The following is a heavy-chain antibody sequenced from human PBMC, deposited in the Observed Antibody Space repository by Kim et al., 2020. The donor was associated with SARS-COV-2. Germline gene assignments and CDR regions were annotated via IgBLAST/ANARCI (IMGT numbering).Heavy chain of an antibody. D-gene: IGHD6-13*01. Sequence: GGSLRLSCAASGFTFSNYAMHWVRQAPGKGLEWVAVISYDGSNKYYADSVKGRFTISRDNSKNTLYLQMNSLRAEATAVYYCAGVGLVFLAVAGTDEYWGQGTLVTVSS. V-gene: IGHV3-30*04. J-gene: IGHJ4*02. CDR2: ISYDGSNK. CDR3: AGVGLVFLAVAGTDEY. CDR1: GFTFSNYA.